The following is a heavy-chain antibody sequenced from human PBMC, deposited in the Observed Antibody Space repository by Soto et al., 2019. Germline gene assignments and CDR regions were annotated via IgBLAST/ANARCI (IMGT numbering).Heavy chain of an antibody. CDR3: ARLGLDYDFWSGYYRIIYYFDY. CDR2: IYPGDSDT. J-gene: IGHJ4*02. Sequence: GESLKISCKGSGYSFTSYWIGWVRQMPGKGLEWKGIIYPGDSDTRYSPSFQGQVTISADKSISTAYLQWSSLKASDTAMYYCARLGLDYDFWSGYYRIIYYFDYWGQGTLVTVSS. V-gene: IGHV5-51*01. CDR1: GYSFTSYW. D-gene: IGHD3-3*01.